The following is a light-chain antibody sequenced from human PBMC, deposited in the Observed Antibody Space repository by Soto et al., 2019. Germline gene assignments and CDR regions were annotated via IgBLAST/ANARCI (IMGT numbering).Light chain of an antibody. CDR1: QSVLYSSNKKNY. V-gene: IGKV4-1*01. Sequence: DIVLTQSPDSLAVSLGERAXXNCKSSQSVLYSSNKKNYLGWYQQKPGQPPKLLIYWASTRESGVPDRFSASGSGTDFTLTISXXQXXXXXXXXXXXXXXTPDTFGQGTKLEIK. CDR2: WAS. CDR3: XXXXXTPDT. J-gene: IGKJ2*01.